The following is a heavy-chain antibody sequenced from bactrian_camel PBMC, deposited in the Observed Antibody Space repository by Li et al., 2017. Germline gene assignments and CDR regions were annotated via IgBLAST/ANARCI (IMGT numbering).Heavy chain of an antibody. CDR1: VAFSRFC. Sequence: VQLVESGGDSVQAGGSLRLSCHLSVAFSRFCMAWFRQAPGKGRDWVVFSNNGDGSTAYTDSVKGRFTVSHDTAKQILYLQMNDLKVEDSGVYYCAADGPGTYGHCGTRTNFRRWGQGTHGHCGTRTNFRRWGQGTQVTVS. J-gene: IGHJ4*01. CDR2: SNNGDGST. CDR3: AADGPGTYGHCGTRTNFRRWGQGTHGHCGTRTNFRR. V-gene: IGHV3S40*01. D-gene: IGHD5*01.